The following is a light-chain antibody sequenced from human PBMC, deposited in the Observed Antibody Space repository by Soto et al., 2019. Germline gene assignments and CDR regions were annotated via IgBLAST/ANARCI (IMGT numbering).Light chain of an antibody. V-gene: IGKV2-28*01. CDR2: LTS. J-gene: IGKJ3*01. Sequence: DIVMTQSPLSLPVTPGEPASISCRSSQSLLHSDGYNYLDWYLQKPGQSPQLLIYLTSKRASGVPDRFSGSGSGTDFILKISRVEAEDVVVYYCMQGLQTLHTFGPGTKVHIK. CDR1: QSLLHSDGYNY. CDR3: MQGLQTLHT.